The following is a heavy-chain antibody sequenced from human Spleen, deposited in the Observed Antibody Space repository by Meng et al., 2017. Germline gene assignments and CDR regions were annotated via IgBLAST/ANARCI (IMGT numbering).Heavy chain of an antibody. CDR1: GSAISTSGYY. V-gene: IGHV4-39*01. CDR3: VRSSGWVRTGFDP. J-gene: IGHJ5*02. CDR2: IGHSGIT. Sequence: QPQLQESGPGLVKHSEALSLPCSVSGSAISTSGYYWGWIRQPPGKGLEWIGSIGHSGITYYTPSLKSRVTVSIDTSKSQFSLKLTSVTAADTAVYYCVRSSGWVRTGFDPWGQGTLVTVSS. D-gene: IGHD6-19*01.